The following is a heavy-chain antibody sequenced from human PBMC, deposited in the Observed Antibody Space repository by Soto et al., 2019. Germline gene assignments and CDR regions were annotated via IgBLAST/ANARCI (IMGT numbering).Heavy chain of an antibody. CDR2: ISAYNGNT. CDR1: GYTFTSYG. J-gene: IGHJ4*02. D-gene: IGHD3-22*01. CDR3: ARGGQNGYYDSRAMVDY. Sequence: QVQLVQSGAEVKKPGASVKVSCKASGYTFTSYGLSWVRQAPGQGLEWMGWISAYNGNTNYAEKLQGRVTMTTDPSTSTAYRDLRSLRSDDTAVYYCARGGQNGYYDSRAMVDYWGQGTLVTVSS. V-gene: IGHV1-18*01.